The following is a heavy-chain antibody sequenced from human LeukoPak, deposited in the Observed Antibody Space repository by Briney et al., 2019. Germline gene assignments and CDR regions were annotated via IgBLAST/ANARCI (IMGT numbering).Heavy chain of an antibody. Sequence: ASVKVSCKASGYTFTGYYMHWVRQAPGQGLEWMGWIDPNSGGTNYAQKFQGRVTMTRDTSISTAYMELSRLRSDDTAVYYCAREGIVGATGVWFDPWGQGTLVTVSS. D-gene: IGHD1-26*01. J-gene: IGHJ5*02. CDR1: GYTFTGYY. V-gene: IGHV1-2*02. CDR3: AREGIVGATGVWFDP. CDR2: IDPNSGGT.